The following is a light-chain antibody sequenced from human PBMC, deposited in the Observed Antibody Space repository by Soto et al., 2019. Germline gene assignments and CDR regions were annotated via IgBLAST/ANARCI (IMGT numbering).Light chain of an antibody. CDR2: EVS. V-gene: IGKV2D-29*01. Sequence: DIVMTPTPLSLSVTPGQPASMSCKSSQSPLHSDGKTSLYWYLQKPGQPPQLLIYEVSNRLSGVPARFSGSGSGTDFTLNISRVEAEDVGVYYCMQSKKLSPTFGQGTTVEIK. CDR1: QSPLHSDGKTS. J-gene: IGKJ1*01. CDR3: MQSKKLSPT.